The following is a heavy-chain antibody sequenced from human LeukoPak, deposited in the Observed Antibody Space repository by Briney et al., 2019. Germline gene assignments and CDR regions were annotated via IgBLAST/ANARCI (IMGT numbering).Heavy chain of an antibody. D-gene: IGHD3-3*01. CDR3: ARDESYYDFWSGYYKGY. Sequence: GGSLRLSCAASGFTFSDYYMSWIRQAPGKGLEWVSYISSSGTTIYYADSVKGRFTISRDNAKNSLYLQMNSLRAEDTAVYYCARDESYYDFWSGYYKGYWGQGTLVTVSS. J-gene: IGHJ4*02. CDR1: GFTFSDYY. CDR2: ISSSGTTI. V-gene: IGHV3-11*01.